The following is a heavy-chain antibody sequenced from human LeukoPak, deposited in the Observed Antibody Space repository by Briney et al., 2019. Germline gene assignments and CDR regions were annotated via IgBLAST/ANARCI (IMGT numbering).Heavy chain of an antibody. CDR3: ARQSDYYGPGSYNY. V-gene: IGHV4-39*01. Sequence: SETLSLTCTVSGGSISSSSYYWGWIRQPPGKGLEWIGSIYYSGSTYYNPSLKSRVTISVDTSKNQFSLKLSSVTAADTAVYYCARQSDYYGPGSYNYWGQGTLVTVSS. CDR1: GGSISSSSYY. CDR2: IYYSGST. J-gene: IGHJ4*02. D-gene: IGHD3-10*01.